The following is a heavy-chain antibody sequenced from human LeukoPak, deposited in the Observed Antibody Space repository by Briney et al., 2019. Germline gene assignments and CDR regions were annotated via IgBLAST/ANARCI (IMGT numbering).Heavy chain of an antibody. CDR1: GYTFTSYG. Sequence: ASVKVSCKASGYTFTSYGISWVRQAPGQGLEWMGWISAYKGNTNYAQKLQGRVIMTTDTSTSTAYMEMRSLRSDDTAVYYCARDQDGFGELDYWGQGTLVPVSS. V-gene: IGHV1-18*01. D-gene: IGHD3-10*01. CDR3: ARDQDGFGELDY. J-gene: IGHJ4*02. CDR2: ISAYKGNT.